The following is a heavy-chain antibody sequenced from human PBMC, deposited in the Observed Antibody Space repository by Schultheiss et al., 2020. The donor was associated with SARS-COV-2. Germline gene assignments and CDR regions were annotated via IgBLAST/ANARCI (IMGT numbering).Heavy chain of an antibody. CDR2: TYYKSKWYN. V-gene: IGHV6-1*01. CDR3: ARVGAYYYGMDV. CDR1: GDSVSSNSAA. J-gene: IGHJ6*02. Sequence: SQTLSLTCAISGDSVSSNSAAWNWIRQSPSRGLEWLGRTYYKSKWYNDYAESVKSRIIISPDTSKNQFSLQLNSVTPEDSAVYYCARVGAYYYGMDVWGQGTTVTVSS.